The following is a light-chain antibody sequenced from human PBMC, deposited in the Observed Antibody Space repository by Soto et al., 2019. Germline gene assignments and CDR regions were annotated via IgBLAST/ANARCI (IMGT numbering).Light chain of an antibody. V-gene: IGLV2-14*01. CDR3: SSYRRSSTLAGV. CDR2: EVS. CDR1: SSDVGGSNY. J-gene: IGLJ2*01. Sequence: QSALTQPASVSGSPGQSITISCTGTSSDVGGSNYVSWYQQHPGKAPKLMIHEVSNRPSGVSNRFSGSKSGNTASLTISGLQAEDEADYYCSSYRRSSTLAGVFGGGTKLTVL.